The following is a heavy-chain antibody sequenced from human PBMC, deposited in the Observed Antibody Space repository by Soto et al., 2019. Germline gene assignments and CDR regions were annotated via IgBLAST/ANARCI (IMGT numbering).Heavy chain of an antibody. CDR1: GCTTPSSA. J-gene: IGHJ5*02. D-gene: IGHD2-2*01. Sequence: VSCKASGCTTPSSAVRWVRQAPGESGELRGWIVVGIGNTNYAQKFQERVTITRDMSTSTAYMELSSLISEDTAVYYCASGGPEGKCYQLLDLEIDPWGQGTLVTVSS. V-gene: IGHV1-58*01. CDR3: ASGGPEGKCYQLLDLEIDP. CDR2: IVVGIGNT.